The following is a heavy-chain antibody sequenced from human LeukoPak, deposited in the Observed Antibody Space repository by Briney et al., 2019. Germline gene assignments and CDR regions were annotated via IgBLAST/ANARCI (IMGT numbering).Heavy chain of an antibody. V-gene: IGHV3-43*02. CDR1: GFTFADYA. CDR2: ITRDGSGT. Sequence: SGGSLRLSCVASGFTFADYAMDCVRQAPGKGLEWVSVITRDGSGTYYADSVKGRFTISRDNSKASLYLQMNSPRTEDTAFYYCAKSEYTNSWYWRRDYRGQGTLVTVSS. CDR3: AKSEYTNSWYWRRDY. J-gene: IGHJ4*02. D-gene: IGHD6-13*01.